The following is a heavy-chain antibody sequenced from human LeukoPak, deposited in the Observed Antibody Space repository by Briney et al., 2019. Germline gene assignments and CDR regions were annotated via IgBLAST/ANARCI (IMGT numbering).Heavy chain of an antibody. CDR2: ISGSGGST. CDR1: GFTFSSYA. Sequence: GGSLRLSCAASGFTFSSYAMSWVRQAPGKGLEWVSAISGSGGSTYYTDPVKGRFTISRDNSKNTLYLQMNSLRVEDTATYYCAREDPGATYDYWGQGTLVIVSS. D-gene: IGHD7-27*01. CDR3: AREDPGATYDY. V-gene: IGHV3-23*01. J-gene: IGHJ4*02.